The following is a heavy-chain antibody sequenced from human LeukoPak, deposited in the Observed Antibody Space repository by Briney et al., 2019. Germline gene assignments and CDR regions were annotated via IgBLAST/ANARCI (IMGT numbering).Heavy chain of an antibody. D-gene: IGHD3-3*01. Sequence: GASVKVSCKASGGTFSSYAISWVRQAPGQGLEWMGGIIPIFGTANYAQKFQGRVTITADESTSTAYMELSSLRSEDTAVYFCARGLRFLEWSGPSDYWGQGTLVTVSS. CDR3: ARGLRFLEWSGPSDY. V-gene: IGHV1-69*01. CDR1: GGTFSSYA. CDR2: IIPIFGTA. J-gene: IGHJ4*02.